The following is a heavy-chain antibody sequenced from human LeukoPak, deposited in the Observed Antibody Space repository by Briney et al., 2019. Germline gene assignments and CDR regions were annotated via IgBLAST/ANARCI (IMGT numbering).Heavy chain of an antibody. CDR2: IKNDGKIT. J-gene: IGHJ1*01. CDR1: GFIFSDTW. Sequence: GGSLRLSCASAGFIFSDTWMHWVRQAPGKGLVWVSRIKNDGKITTYADSVKGRFTTSRDNAKNTFYLQMNSLRVEDTAVYYCLLIILGGSSQHWGQGTLVTVSS. V-gene: IGHV3-74*01. D-gene: IGHD3-3*01. CDR3: LLIILGGSSQH.